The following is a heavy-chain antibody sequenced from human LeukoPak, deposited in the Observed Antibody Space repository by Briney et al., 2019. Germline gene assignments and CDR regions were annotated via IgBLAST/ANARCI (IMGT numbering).Heavy chain of an antibody. CDR2: ISSSSSYL. Sequence: GGSLRLSCAASGFTFSSYSMNWVRQAPGKGLEWVSSISSSSSYLYYADSVKGRFTISRDSAKNSLYLQMNSLRAEDTAVYYCARGNYYDSSGYFPFNYWGQGTLVTVSS. D-gene: IGHD3-22*01. J-gene: IGHJ4*02. CDR3: ARGNYYDSSGYFPFNY. CDR1: GFTFSSYS. V-gene: IGHV3-21*01.